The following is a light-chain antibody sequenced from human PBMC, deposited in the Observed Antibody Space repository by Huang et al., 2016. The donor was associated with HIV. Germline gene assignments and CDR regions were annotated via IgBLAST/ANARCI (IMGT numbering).Light chain of an antibody. Sequence: EIVMTQSPDTLSVSPGERATLSCRASQSVRAKLAGYQQKPGQAPRLLLHATSTRAAGVPARFSGSGSGTEFTLTISSLQSEDCGVYYCQQYESWPPLTFGGGTKVEIK. V-gene: IGKV3-15*01. J-gene: IGKJ4*01. CDR1: QSVRAK. CDR3: QQYESWPPLT. CDR2: ATS.